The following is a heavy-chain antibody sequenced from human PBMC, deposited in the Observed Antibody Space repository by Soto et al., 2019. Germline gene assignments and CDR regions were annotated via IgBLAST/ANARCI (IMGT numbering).Heavy chain of an antibody. D-gene: IGHD6-19*01. J-gene: IGHJ4*02. V-gene: IGHV3-33*01. CDR1: GFTFSSYG. CDR3: ARAQREYSSGWYGFDY. CDR2: IWYDGSNK. Sequence: QVQLVESGGGVVQPGRSLRLSCAASGFTFSSYGMHWVRQAPGKGLEWVAVIWYDGSNKYYADSVKGRFTISRDNSKNTLYLQTNSLRAEDTAVYYCARAQREYSSGWYGFDYWGQGTLVTVCS.